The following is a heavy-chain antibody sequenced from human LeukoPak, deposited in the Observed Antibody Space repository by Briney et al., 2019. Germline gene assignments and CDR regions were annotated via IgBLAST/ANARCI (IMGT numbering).Heavy chain of an antibody. CDR1: GYTFTTYA. CDR2: INADDGNT. CDR3: ARGIVVQPSANWFDP. D-gene: IGHD2-2*01. Sequence: GASVTVSCKTSGYTFTTYAIHWVRQAPGQRLEWMGLINADDGNTRYSQRFQGRVTITRDTSANTAYMELSSLRIEDTAVYYCARGIVVQPSANWFDPWGQGTPVTVSS. V-gene: IGHV1-3*01. J-gene: IGHJ5*02.